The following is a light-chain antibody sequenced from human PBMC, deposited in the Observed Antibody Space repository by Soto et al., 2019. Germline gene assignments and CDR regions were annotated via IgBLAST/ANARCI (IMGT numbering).Light chain of an antibody. V-gene: IGLV2-11*01. CDR1: SSDVGGYNY. J-gene: IGLJ2*01. CDR2: DVS. Sequence: QSGLTQPRSVSGSPGQSVTISCIGTSSDVGGYNYVSWYQHHPGKAPKLMIYDVSKRPSGVPDRLSGSKSGNTASLTISGLQAEDEGDYYCCSYAGTNVVVFGGGTKVTVL. CDR3: CSYAGTNVVV.